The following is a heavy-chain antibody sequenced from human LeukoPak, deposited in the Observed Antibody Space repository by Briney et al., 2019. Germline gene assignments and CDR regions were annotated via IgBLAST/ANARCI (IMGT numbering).Heavy chain of an antibody. CDR2: IYYSGTT. D-gene: IGHD1-1*01. CDR3: VARNGDYSYMDV. J-gene: IGHJ6*03. Sequence: SETLSLTCTVSGGSIINRSYYWDWIRQPPGKGLEWIGSIYYSGTTYYNPPLKSRVTISVDASKNQFSLKLSSVTAADTAVYYCVARNGDYSYMDVWGKGTTVTVSS. V-gene: IGHV4-39*01. CDR1: GGSIINRSYY.